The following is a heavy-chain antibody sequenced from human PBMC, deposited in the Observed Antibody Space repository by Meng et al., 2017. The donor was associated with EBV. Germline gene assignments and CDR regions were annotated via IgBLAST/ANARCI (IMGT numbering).Heavy chain of an antibody. CDR2: INPTSGGT. V-gene: IGHV1-2*05. J-gene: IGHJ4*02. Sequence: VRLGKVGAEVKTPGDLVKVSCTASGYTFTGYYMNWVRQAPGQGLEWMGRINPTSGGTNYAQKFQGMVPMARDTSISTASMGLRRLRSDDTDVYYCARVGIAVAGTGDYWGQGTLVTVSS. D-gene: IGHD6-19*01. CDR3: ARVGIAVAGTGDY. CDR1: GYTFTGYY.